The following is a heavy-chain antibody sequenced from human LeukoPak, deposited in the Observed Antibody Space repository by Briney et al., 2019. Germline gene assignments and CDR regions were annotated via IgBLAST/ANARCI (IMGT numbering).Heavy chain of an antibody. Sequence: SETLSLTCTVAGASISSQFWSWVRQPPGKRPEYIGYMSYSGNTNYNPSLKSRVTISLDTSKNQSSLKLSSLTAADTAVYYCARFSSGSNWFDAWGQGTLVTVSS. V-gene: IGHV4-59*11. CDR1: GASISSQF. CDR3: ARFSSGSNWFDA. J-gene: IGHJ5*02. CDR2: MSYSGNT.